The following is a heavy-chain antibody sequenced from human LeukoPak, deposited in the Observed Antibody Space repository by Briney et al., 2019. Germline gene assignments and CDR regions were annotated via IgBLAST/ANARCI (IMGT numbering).Heavy chain of an antibody. J-gene: IGHJ4*02. D-gene: IGHD3-3*01. V-gene: IGHV1-8*01. Sequence: ASVTVSCTASGYPFTTHDITWVRQAPGQGLQWLGWINPNSGNTDYAQKLQDRVFMTTDSSINTTYLELSSLKSEDTAVYYCARGVPTLWNGYFTEFDHWGQGTLVTVSS. CDR3: ARGVPTLWNGYFTEFDH. CDR1: GYPFTTHD. CDR2: INPNSGNT.